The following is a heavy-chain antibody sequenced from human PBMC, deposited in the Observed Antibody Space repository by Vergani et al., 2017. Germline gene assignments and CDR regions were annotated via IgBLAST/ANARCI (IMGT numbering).Heavy chain of an antibody. Sequence: EVQLVESGGGLVQPGGSLRLSCAASGFTFSSYSMNWVRQAPGKGLEWVSSISSSSSYIYYADSVKGRFTISRDNAKNSLYLQMNSLRAEDTAVYYCARDPIPYYDILTGYHFDYWGQGTLVTVSS. CDR3: ARDPIPYYDILTGYHFDY. CDR2: ISSSSSYI. V-gene: IGHV3-21*01. CDR1: GFTFSSYS. D-gene: IGHD3-9*01. J-gene: IGHJ4*02.